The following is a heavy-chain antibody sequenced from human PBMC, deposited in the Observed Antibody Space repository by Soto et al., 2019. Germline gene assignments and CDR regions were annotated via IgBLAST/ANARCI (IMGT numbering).Heavy chain of an antibody. D-gene: IGHD3-3*01. CDR1: GFTVSSNY. CDR3: ASGYDFWSGYYTLFDY. V-gene: IGHV3-66*01. CDR2: IYSGGST. Sequence: GSLRLSCAASGFTVSSNYMSWVRQAPGKGLEWVSVIYSGGSTYYADSVKGRFTISRDNSKNTLYLQMNSLRAEDTAVYYCASGYDFWSGYYTLFDYWGQGTLVTVSS. J-gene: IGHJ4*02.